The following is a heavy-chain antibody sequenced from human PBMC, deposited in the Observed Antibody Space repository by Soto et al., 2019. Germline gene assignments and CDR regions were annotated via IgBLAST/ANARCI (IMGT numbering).Heavy chain of an antibody. D-gene: IGHD6-19*01. V-gene: IGHV3-66*01. J-gene: IGHJ4*02. CDR2: IYSGGST. CDR1: GFTVSSNY. CDR3: ASPPENSSGWYYFDY. Sequence: PGGSLRLSCAASGFTVSSNYMSWVRQAPGKGLEWVSVIYSGGSTYYADSVKGRFTISRGNSKNTLYLQMNSLRAEDTAVYYCASPPENSSGWYYFDYWGQGTLVTVSS.